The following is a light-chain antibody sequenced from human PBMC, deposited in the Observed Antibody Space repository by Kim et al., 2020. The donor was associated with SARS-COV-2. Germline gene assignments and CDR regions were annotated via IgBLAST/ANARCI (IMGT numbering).Light chain of an antibody. V-gene: IGLV1-44*01. Sequence: QSVLTQPPSTSGTPGQRVTITCSGSQSNIGDNTVDWYQQLPGAAPKLLIYNNNLRPSGVPERFSGSRSCTSASLAISGLQSEDEADYYCATWDDKRDGRVFGGGTQLTVL. CDR1: QSNIGDNT. CDR3: ATWDDKRDGRV. CDR2: NNN. J-gene: IGLJ3*02.